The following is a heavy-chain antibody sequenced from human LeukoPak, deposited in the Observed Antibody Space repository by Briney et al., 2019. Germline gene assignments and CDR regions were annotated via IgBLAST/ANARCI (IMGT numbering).Heavy chain of an antibody. CDR1: GGSISSVDYS. Sequence: PSQTLSLTFADSGGSISSVDYSWSWIRQPPGKGLEWIGYIYHSGSTYYNPSLKSRVTISVDRSKNQFSLKLSSVTAADTAVYYCLREDGPWGQGTLVTVSS. D-gene: IGHD4-17*01. J-gene: IGHJ5*02. V-gene: IGHV4-30-2*01. CDR2: IYHSGST. CDR3: LREDGP.